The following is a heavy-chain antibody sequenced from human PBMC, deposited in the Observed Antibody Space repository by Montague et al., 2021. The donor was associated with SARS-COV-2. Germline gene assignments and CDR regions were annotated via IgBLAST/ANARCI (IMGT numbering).Heavy chain of an antibody. J-gene: IGHJ5*02. D-gene: IGHD1-26*01. CDR1: GGSISDNNW. V-gene: IGHV4-4*02. CDR2: ISLGGPT. CDR3: ARDIWEPEVRSRGWFDP. Sequence: SETLSLTCGVSGGSISDNNWWSWVRQSPETGLEWIGEISLGGPTDYNPSLKSRATISLDKSKNQFSLTLTSVTAADTAVYYCARDIWEPEVRSRGWFDPWGQGILVTVSS.